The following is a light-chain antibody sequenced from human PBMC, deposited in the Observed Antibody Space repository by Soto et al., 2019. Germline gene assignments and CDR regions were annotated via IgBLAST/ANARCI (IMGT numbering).Light chain of an antibody. Sequence: EIVLTQSPGTLSLSPGERATLSCRASQSVRSSYLAWYQQKPAQAPRLLIYGASSRATGIPDRFSGSGSGTDFTLTISRLEPEDLAVYYCQQYGSSPLTFGGGTKVEIK. CDR1: QSVRSSY. J-gene: IGKJ4*01. CDR3: QQYGSSPLT. V-gene: IGKV3-20*01. CDR2: GAS.